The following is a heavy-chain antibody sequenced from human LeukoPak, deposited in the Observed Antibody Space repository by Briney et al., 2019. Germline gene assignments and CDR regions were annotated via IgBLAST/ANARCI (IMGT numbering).Heavy chain of an antibody. Sequence: GGSLRLSCAASGFTFSDYYMSWIRQAPGKGLEWVSYISSSSSYTNYADSVKGRFTISRDNAKNSLYLQMNSLRAEDTAVYYCARDPGDIVVVVAATHYFDYWGQGTLVTVSS. V-gene: IGHV3-11*06. D-gene: IGHD2-15*01. CDR3: ARDPGDIVVVVAATHYFDY. J-gene: IGHJ4*02. CDR1: GFTFSDYY. CDR2: ISSSSSYT.